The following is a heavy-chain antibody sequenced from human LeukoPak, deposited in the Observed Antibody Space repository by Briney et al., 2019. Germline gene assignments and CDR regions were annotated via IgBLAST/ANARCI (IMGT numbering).Heavy chain of an antibody. J-gene: IGHJ4*02. V-gene: IGHV3-11*01. CDR2: ISRGGTTI. D-gene: IGHD3-10*01. CDR3: AGENYYGSGKPFEY. Sequence: GESLRLSCAASGFIFSDYYMSWFRQAPGKGLEWVSYISRGGTTIYYADSVKGRFTISRDNAKNSVNLQMSSLRAEDTAVYYCAGENYYGSGKPFEYWGQGTLVTVSS. CDR1: GFIFSDYY.